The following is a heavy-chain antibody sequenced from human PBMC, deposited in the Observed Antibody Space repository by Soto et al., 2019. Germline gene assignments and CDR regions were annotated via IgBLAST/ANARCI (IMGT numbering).Heavy chain of an antibody. CDR3: ARLSRPNYYDTSGFFKDNWCDP. V-gene: IGHV1-69*01. CDR1: GGTFNSYD. Sequence: QVQLVQSGAEVKKPGSSMKVSCKASGGTFNSYDINWVRQAPGQGLEWMGGIIPIVDTPKYAQKFQGRITMTADESTNTGYMELSSLRSEDTAMYYCARLSRPNYYDTSGFFKDNWCDPWGQGTLVTVSS. D-gene: IGHD3-22*01. CDR2: IIPIVDTP. J-gene: IGHJ5*02.